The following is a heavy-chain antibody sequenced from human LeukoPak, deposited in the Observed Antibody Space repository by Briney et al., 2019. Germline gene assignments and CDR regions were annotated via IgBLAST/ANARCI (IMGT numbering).Heavy chain of an antibody. V-gene: IGHV3-73*01. CDR2: IRSNSNNNAT. J-gene: IGHJ3*02. CDR1: GFILSGSG. D-gene: IGHD3-10*01. Sequence: GGSLRLSCAASGFILSGSGIHWVRQASGKGLEWVGRIRSNSNNNATSYAASVKGRFTVSRDDSKNTAYLTMNSLETEDTAIYYCTRLDEAADGFVRGAVTRAYDIWGQGTMVTVSS. CDR3: TRLDEAADGFVRGAVTRAYDI.